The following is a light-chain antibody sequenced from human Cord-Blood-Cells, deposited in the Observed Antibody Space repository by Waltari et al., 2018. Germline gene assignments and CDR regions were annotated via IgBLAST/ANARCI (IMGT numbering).Light chain of an antibody. CDR1: TSTIGAGYD. CDR2: GNC. V-gene: IGLV1-40*01. J-gene: IGLJ2*01. CDR3: QSYDSSLSGHVV. Sequence: QFVLTHPPSASGSTGQLVTMSCTGSTSTIGAGYDVHGSQQLPGTAPNLLIYGNCNRPSGVPDRFSGSKSGTSASLAITGLQAEDESDYYCQSYDSSLSGHVVFGGGTKLTVL.